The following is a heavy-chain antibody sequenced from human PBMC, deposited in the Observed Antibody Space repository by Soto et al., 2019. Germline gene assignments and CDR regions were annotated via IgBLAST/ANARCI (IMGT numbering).Heavy chain of an antibody. Sequence: ASVKVSCKASGYTFTSYGISWVRQAPGQGLEWMGWISAYNDNTNYAQKLQGRVTMTTAKSTSTAYMELRSLRCDDTAVYYCARALGGWPEQFQHWRQGTMVTVSS. CDR1: GYTFTSYG. CDR3: ARALGGWPEQFQH. J-gene: IGHJ1*01. CDR2: ISAYNDNT. V-gene: IGHV1-18*04. D-gene: IGHD6-19*01.